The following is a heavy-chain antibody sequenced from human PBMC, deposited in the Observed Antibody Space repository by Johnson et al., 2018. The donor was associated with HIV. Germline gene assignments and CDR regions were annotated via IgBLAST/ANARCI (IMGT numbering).Heavy chain of an antibody. CDR2: IKSKTYGGTT. D-gene: IGHD6-13*01. Sequence: VQLVESGRGLVKPGGSLRLSCAASGFTFSNAWMSWVRQAPGKGLEWVGRIKSKTYGGTTDYAAPVRGRFTISRDDSKNTLYLQMNSLKTEDTAVYYCTTLNIASSFWGQGTLVTVSS. V-gene: IGHV3-15*01. CDR1: GFTFSNAW. J-gene: IGHJ3*01. CDR3: TTLNIASSF.